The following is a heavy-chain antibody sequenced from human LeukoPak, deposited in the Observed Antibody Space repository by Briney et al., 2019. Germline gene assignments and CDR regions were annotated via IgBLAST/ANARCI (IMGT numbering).Heavy chain of an antibody. D-gene: IGHD6-13*01. V-gene: IGHV4-34*01. Sequence: SETLSLTCAVYGGSFSGYYWSWIRQPPGKGLEWIGEINHSGSTNYNPSLKSRVTISVDTSKNQFSLKLSSVTAADTAVYYCARDPATSYSSSWFTVWGQGTTVTVSS. J-gene: IGHJ6*02. CDR1: GGSFSGYY. CDR3: ARDPATSYSSSWFTV. CDR2: INHSGST.